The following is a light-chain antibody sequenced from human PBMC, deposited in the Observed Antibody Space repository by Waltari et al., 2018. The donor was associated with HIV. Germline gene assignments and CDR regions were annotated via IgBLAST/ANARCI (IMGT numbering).Light chain of an antibody. CDR2: STD. CDR1: PSAIGSNN. CDR3: ATWEDSLSGWV. V-gene: IGLV1-47*01. Sequence: QSVLTQPPSASGTPGQRVTISCSGSPSAIGSNNVCWYQLLPGTTPNPLMFSTDQRPSGVPDRFSGSKSGTSASLVISGLRSEDEGDYYCATWEDSLSGWVFGGGTKLTVL. J-gene: IGLJ3*02.